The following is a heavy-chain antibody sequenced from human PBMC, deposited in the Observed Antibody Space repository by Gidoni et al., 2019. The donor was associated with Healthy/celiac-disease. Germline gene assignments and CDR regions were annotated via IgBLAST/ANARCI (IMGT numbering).Heavy chain of an antibody. CDR2: ISGSSGST. Sequence: EVQLLESGGGLVQPGGSLILSCAASGFTFSSYARSWVRQAPGKGLEWVSAISGSSGSTYYADSVKGRFTISRDNSKNTLYLQMNSLRAEDTAVYYCAKVRGWEDSAAFDIWGQGTMVTVSS. V-gene: IGHV3-23*01. D-gene: IGHD1-26*01. CDR1: GFTFSSYA. CDR3: AKVRGWEDSAAFDI. J-gene: IGHJ3*02.